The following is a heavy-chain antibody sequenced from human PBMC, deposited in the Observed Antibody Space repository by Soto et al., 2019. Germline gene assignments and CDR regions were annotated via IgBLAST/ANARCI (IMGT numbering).Heavy chain of an antibody. CDR1: GGTISGYY. CDR3: ARGQRFSDWFDP. Sequence: ETLSLSCTVTGGTISGYYWTWIRQSAGGGLEWIGRIYSSGSTNYNPSLKSRVTISLDTSMNHFSLRLSSVTAADTAVYYCARGQRFSDWFDPWGQGTLVTVSS. CDR2: IYSSGST. J-gene: IGHJ5*02. V-gene: IGHV4-4*07. D-gene: IGHD3-3*01.